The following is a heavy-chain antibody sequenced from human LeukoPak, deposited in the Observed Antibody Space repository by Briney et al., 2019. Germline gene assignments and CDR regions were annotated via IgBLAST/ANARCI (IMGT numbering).Heavy chain of an antibody. D-gene: IGHD3-10*01. Sequence: SETLSLTCTVSGGSISGYYWTWVRQPAGKGLEWIGRIYSSGSANYNPSLKSRVTMSLDTSKNQFSLKLSSVTAADTAVYYCARRTPNYYGSGRGWFDPWGQGTLVTVSS. J-gene: IGHJ5*02. CDR1: GGSISGYY. CDR2: IYSSGSA. CDR3: ARRTPNYYGSGRGWFDP. V-gene: IGHV4-4*07.